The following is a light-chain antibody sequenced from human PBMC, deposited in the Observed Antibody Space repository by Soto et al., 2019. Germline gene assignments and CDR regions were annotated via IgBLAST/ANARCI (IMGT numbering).Light chain of an antibody. J-gene: IGLJ1*01. Sequence: QSALTQPASVSGSPGQSITISCTGTIRDVGGYNFVSWYQQHPGKAPKLMIFEVSNRPSGVSIRFSGSKSDNTASLTISGLQAEDEADYYCRSYTRSSTYVFGTGTKVTVL. V-gene: IGLV2-14*01. CDR3: RSYTRSSTYV. CDR2: EVS. CDR1: IRDVGGYNF.